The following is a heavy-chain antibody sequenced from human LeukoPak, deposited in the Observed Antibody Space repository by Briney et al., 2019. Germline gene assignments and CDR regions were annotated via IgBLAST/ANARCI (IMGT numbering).Heavy chain of an antibody. CDR3: AKDWEQWLAQGFDY. V-gene: IGHV3-23*01. CDR1: GFTFRSYA. Sequence: PGGSLRLSCAASGFTFRSYAMSWVREAPGKGLEWVSAISGSGGSTYYADSVKGRFTISRDNSKNTLYLQMNSLRAEDTAVYYCAKDWEQWLAQGFDYWGQGTLVTVSS. CDR2: ISGSGGST. D-gene: IGHD6-19*01. J-gene: IGHJ4*02.